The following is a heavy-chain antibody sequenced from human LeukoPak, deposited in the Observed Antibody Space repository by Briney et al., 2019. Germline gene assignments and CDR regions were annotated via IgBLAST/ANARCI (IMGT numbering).Heavy chain of an antibody. Sequence: GESLKISCMAYGYTFTDYYIHWVRQAPGQGVEWMGWINPNTGGTNLAQKFQGRVTLIRDTSLKTAYMDLTKLRPDDTALYYCTRGGSESYSPDQSVFDIWGQGTLVSVSS. V-gene: IGHV1-2*02. CDR3: TRGGSESYSPDQSVFDI. D-gene: IGHD2-15*01. CDR1: GYTFTDYY. CDR2: INPNTGGT. J-gene: IGHJ3*02.